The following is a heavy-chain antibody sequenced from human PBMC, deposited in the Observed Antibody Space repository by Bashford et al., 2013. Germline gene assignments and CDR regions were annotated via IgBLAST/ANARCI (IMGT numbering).Heavy chain of an antibody. CDR3: ARDGQHRYYGLDV. Sequence: SETLSLTCSVSGGSISNYSWTWIRQFPGKGLEWIGYIYYSGSTDFNPSLMSRVTISVDTSKNQFSLKLSSVTAADTAVYYCARDGQHRYYGLDVWGQGTTVTVSS. V-gene: IGHV4-59*01. D-gene: IGHD6-13*01. CDR1: GGSISNYS. J-gene: IGHJ6*02. CDR2: IYYSGST.